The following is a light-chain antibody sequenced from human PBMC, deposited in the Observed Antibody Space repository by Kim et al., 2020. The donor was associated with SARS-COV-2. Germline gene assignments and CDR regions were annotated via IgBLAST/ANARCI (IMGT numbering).Light chain of an antibody. CDR3: QQYNNWPPWT. CDR2: GAS. J-gene: IGKJ1*01. CDR1: QRVSSN. Sequence: PGERATLSCRASQRVSSNLAWYQQQPGQAPRLLIYGASTRATGIPARFSGSGSGTEFTLTISSLQSEDFAVYYCQQYNNWPPWTFGQGTKVDIK. V-gene: IGKV3-15*01.